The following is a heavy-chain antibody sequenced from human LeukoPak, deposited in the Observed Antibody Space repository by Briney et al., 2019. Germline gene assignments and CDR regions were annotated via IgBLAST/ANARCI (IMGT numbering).Heavy chain of an antibody. D-gene: IGHD3-22*01. CDR3: AKSTTGSSGYYAVDY. CDR1: GFTFSGYA. CDR2: ISGSGGST. J-gene: IGHJ4*02. V-gene: IGHV3-23*01. Sequence: GGSLRLSCAASGFTFSGYAMTWVRQAPGKGLEWVSGISGSGGSTYYADSVKGRFTISRDNSKNTLYLQMNSLRAEDTAVYYCAKSTTGSSGYYAVDYWGQGTLVTASS.